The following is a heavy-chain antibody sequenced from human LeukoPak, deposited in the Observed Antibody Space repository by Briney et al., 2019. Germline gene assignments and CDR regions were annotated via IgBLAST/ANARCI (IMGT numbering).Heavy chain of an antibody. J-gene: IGHJ4*02. CDR2: INHSGST. V-gene: IGHV4-34*01. CDR3: ARRRYDASGYYPSRGRYFDY. D-gene: IGHD3-22*01. CDR1: GGSFSGYY. Sequence: SETLSLTCAVYGGSFSGYYWSWIRQPPGKGLEWIGEINHSGSTNYNPSLKSRVTISVDTSKNQFSLKLSSVTAADTAVYYCARRRYDASGYYPSRGRYFDYWGQGTLVTVSS.